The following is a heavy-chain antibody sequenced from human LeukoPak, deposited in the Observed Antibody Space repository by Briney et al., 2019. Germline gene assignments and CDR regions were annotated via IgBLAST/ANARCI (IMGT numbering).Heavy chain of an antibody. CDR1: GYTFTSYG. CDR3: ARDPYRGMATPQIDY. Sequence: ASVKVSCKASGYTFTSYGISWVRQAPGQGLEWMGWNSAYNGNTNYAQKLQGRVTMTTDTSTSTAYMELRSLRSDDTAVYYCARDPYRGMATPQIDYWGQGTLVTVSS. J-gene: IGHJ4*02. V-gene: IGHV1-18*01. CDR2: NSAYNGNT. D-gene: IGHD5-24*01.